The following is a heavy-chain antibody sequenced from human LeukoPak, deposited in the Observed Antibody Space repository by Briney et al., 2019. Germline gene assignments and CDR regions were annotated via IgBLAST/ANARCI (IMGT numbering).Heavy chain of an antibody. Sequence: GASVKVSCKASGYTFSGYYMHWVRQAPGQGLEWMGWISTYNGNPNYAQKLQGRVTMTTDTSTSTAYMELRSLRSDDTAVYYCARSEGPAYCSGGTCYQTPAEYFQHWGQGTLVTVSS. D-gene: IGHD2-15*01. V-gene: IGHV1-18*04. CDR1: GYTFSGYY. CDR3: ARSEGPAYCSGGTCYQTPAEYFQH. CDR2: ISTYNGNP. J-gene: IGHJ1*01.